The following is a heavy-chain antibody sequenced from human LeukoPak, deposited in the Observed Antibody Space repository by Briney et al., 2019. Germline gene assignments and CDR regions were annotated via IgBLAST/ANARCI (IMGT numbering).Heavy chain of an antibody. CDR1: GFTFSSYG. Sequence: GSLRLSCAASGFTFSSYGMHWVRQAPGKGLEWVAFIRYDGSNKYYADSVKGRFTISRDNSKNKLYLQMNSLRVEDTAVYHCAKGDCSSTSCYYYYYYMDVWGKGTTVTVSS. CDR2: IRYDGSNK. V-gene: IGHV3-30*02. J-gene: IGHJ6*03. D-gene: IGHD2-2*01. CDR3: AKGDCSSTSCYYYYYYMDV.